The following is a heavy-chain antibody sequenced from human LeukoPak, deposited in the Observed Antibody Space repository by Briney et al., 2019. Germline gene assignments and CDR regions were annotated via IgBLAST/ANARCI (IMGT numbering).Heavy chain of an antibody. CDR1: GYTFTGYY. CDR2: INPNSGGT. J-gene: IGHJ4*02. V-gene: IGHV1-2*02. D-gene: IGHD6-6*01. Sequence: GASVKVSCKASGYTFTGYYMHWVRQAPGQGLEWMGWINPNSGGTNYAQKFQGRVTMTRDTSISTAYMEMSRLRSDDTAVYYCAREGRYSSSSIPHYWGQGTLVTVSS. CDR3: AREGRYSSSSIPHY.